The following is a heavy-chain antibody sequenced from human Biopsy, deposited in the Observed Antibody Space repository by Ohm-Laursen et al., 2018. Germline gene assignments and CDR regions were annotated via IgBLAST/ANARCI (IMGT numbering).Heavy chain of an antibody. V-gene: IGHV3-23*01. Sequence: SLRLSCTASGVTLSGYAMSWVRQAPGKGLEWVSAIRGSGLTTFYTDSVKGRFTISRDNYKNTLSLQMNSLRAEDTAIYYCTCRYGDYPLWGQGTMVTVSS. CDR2: IRGSGLTT. CDR3: TCRYGDYPL. CDR1: GVTLSGYA. J-gene: IGHJ3*01. D-gene: IGHD4-17*01.